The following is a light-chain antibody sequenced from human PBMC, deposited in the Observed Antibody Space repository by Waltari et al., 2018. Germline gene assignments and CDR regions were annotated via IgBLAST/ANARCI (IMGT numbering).Light chain of an antibody. V-gene: IGLV2-14*03. CDR1: SNDVGYYKY. Sequence: QSALTQPASVSGSPGQSITISCTGTSNDVGYYKYVSCYQPHPGKAPKLIIYDVIKRPSGVSNRFSGSKSGNTASLTISGLRAEDEADYYCSSSGTTSVVLFGGGTKLTVL. CDR3: SSSGTTSVVL. CDR2: DVI. J-gene: IGLJ2*01.